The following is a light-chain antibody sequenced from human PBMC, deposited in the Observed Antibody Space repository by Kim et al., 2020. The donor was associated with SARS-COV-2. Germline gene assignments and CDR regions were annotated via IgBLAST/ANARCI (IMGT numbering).Light chain of an antibody. Sequence: DIQMTQSPSSLSASVGDRVTITCRASQSISSYLNWYQQIPGKAPKLLIYAASTLHSGVPSRFSGSGSGTDFTLTISSLQPGDSATYYCQQSYSTPQMYSFGQGTKLEIK. V-gene: IGKV1-39*01. CDR1: QSISSY. CDR3: QQSYSTPQMYS. J-gene: IGKJ2*03. CDR2: AAS.